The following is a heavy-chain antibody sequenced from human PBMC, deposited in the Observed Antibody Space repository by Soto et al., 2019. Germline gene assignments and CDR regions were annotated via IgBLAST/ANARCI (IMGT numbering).Heavy chain of an antibody. V-gene: IGHV3-11*05. D-gene: IGHD3-22*01. CDR3: ARAPYDSSGYYLQPIDY. Sequence: PGGSLRLSCAASGFTFSDYYMSWIRQAPGKGLEWVSYISSSSSYTNYADSVKGRFTISRDNAKNSLYLQMNSLRAEDTAVYYCARAPYDSSGYYLQPIDYWGQGTLVTVS. J-gene: IGHJ4*02. CDR1: GFTFSDYY. CDR2: ISSSSSYT.